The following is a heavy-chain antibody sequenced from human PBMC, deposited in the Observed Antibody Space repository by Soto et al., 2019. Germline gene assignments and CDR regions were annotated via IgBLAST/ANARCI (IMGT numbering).Heavy chain of an antibody. CDR3: AREGHYYDSSGYFGLNAYYGMDV. Sequence: SVKVSCKASGGTFSSYAISWVRQAPGQGLEWMGGIIPIFGTANYAQKFQGRVTITADESTSTAYMELRSLRSEDTAVYYCAREGHYYDSSGYFGLNAYYGMDVWGQGTTVTVSS. CDR1: GGTFSSYA. CDR2: IIPIFGTA. D-gene: IGHD3-22*01. V-gene: IGHV1-69*13. J-gene: IGHJ6*02.